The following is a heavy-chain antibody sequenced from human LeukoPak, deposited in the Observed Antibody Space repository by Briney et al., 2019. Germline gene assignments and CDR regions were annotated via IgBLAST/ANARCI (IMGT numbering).Heavy chain of an antibody. J-gene: IGHJ4*02. Sequence: PGGSLRLSCAASGFTFSSYAMGWVRQAPGKGLEWVSAISGSGGSTYYADSVKGRFTISRDNSKNTLYLQMNSLRAEDTAVYYCAKDFLGRYDFWSGYSLFDYWGQGTLVTISS. D-gene: IGHD3-3*01. V-gene: IGHV3-23*01. CDR1: GFTFSSYA. CDR2: ISGSGGST. CDR3: AKDFLGRYDFWSGYSLFDY.